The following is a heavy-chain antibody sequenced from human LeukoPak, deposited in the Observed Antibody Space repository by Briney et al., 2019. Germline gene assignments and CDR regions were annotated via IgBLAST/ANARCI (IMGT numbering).Heavy chain of an antibody. J-gene: IGHJ4*02. CDR1: GFTFSGAA. Sequence: GGSLRLSCAASGFTFSGAAMHWVRQAPGKGLVWVSRIYTDGSRTNYADSVKGRFTISRDNARNTLILEMNSLTAEDTAVYYCVRDGRGDYPKFDLWGQGALVTVSS. CDR3: VRDGRGDYPKFDL. V-gene: IGHV3-74*01. D-gene: IGHD4-17*01. CDR2: IYTDGSRT.